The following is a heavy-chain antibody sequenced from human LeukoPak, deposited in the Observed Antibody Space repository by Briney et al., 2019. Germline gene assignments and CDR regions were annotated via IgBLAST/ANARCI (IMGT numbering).Heavy chain of an antibody. V-gene: IGHV1-18*01. CDR2: IIAYNGNT. J-gene: IGHJ6*02. D-gene: IGHD4-17*01. CDR3: ARAVTTSFGAYYYYSMDV. Sequence: SVKVSCKASGYTFTSYGNRWVRQAPGQGVEWMGWIIAYNGNTNYAQKLQGRVTMTTDTSTSTAYMELRSLRSDDTAVYYCARAVTTSFGAYYYYSMDVWGQGTTVTVSS. CDR1: GYTFTSYG.